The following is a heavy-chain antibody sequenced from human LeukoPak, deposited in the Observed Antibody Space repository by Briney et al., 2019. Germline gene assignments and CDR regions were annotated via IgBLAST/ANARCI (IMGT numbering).Heavy chain of an antibody. D-gene: IGHD4-11*01. V-gene: IGHV3-21*01. CDR1: GFTFSSYS. Sequence: GGSLRLSCVASGFTFSSYSMNWVRQAPGKGLEWVSFISSSSSYIYYADSVKGRFTISRDNAKNSLYLQMNSLRAEDTAVYYCARDHRIVTTHHDAFDIWGQGTMVTVSS. CDR3: ARDHRIVTTHHDAFDI. CDR2: ISSSSSYI. J-gene: IGHJ3*02.